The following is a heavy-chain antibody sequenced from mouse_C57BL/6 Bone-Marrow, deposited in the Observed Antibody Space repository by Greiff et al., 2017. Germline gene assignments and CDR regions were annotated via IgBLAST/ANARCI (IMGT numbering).Heavy chain of an antibody. CDR1: GYTFTSYW. V-gene: IGHV1-55*01. J-gene: IGHJ3*01. CDR2: IYPGSGST. D-gene: IGHD2-4*01. Sequence: QVQLQQSGAELVKPGASVKMSCKASGYTFTSYWITWVKQRPGQGLEWIGDIYPGSGSTNYNEKFKSKATLTLDTSSSTAYMQLSSLTSEYSAVYYCAFDYDGFAYWGQGTLVTVSA. CDR3: AFDYDGFAY.